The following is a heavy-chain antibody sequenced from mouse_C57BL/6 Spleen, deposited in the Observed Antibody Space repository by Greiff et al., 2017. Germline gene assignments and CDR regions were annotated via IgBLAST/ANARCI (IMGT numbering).Heavy chain of an antibody. V-gene: IGHV1-18*01. J-gene: IGHJ4*01. Sequence: EVQLQQSGPELVKPGASVKIPCKASGYTFTDYNMDWVKQSHGQSLEWIGDINPNNGGTIYNQKFKGKATLTVDKSSSTAYMELRSLTSENTAVYDCAREDTTVWAMDYWGQGTTVTVSS. CDR3: AREDTTVWAMDY. CDR2: INPNNGGT. D-gene: IGHD1-1*01. CDR1: GYTFTDYN.